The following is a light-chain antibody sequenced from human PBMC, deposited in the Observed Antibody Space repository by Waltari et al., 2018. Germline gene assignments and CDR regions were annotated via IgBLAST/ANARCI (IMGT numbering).Light chain of an antibody. J-gene: IGLJ1*01. V-gene: IGLV2-14*01. CDR1: SSDVGGYNY. CDR3: SSYTSASTLV. CDR2: EVS. Sequence: QSALTQPASVSGSPGQSITISCTGTSSDVGGYNYISWYQQHPGKAPKLMIYEVSNRPSGVSNRFSGSKSGNTASLTISVLQAEDEADYYCSSYTSASTLVFATGTKVTVL.